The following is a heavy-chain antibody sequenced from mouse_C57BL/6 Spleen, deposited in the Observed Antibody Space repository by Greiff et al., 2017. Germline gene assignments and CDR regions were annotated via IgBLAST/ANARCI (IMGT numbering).Heavy chain of an antibody. J-gene: IGHJ3*01. CDR1: GFTFSSYA. CDR2: ISDGGSYT. D-gene: IGHD2-4*01. CDR3: ARESTMSTPRPFAY. Sequence: EVMLVESGGGLVKPGGSLKLSCAASGFTFSSYAMSWVRQTPEKRLEWVATISDGGSYTYYPDNVKGRFTISRDNAKNNLYLQMSHLKSEDTAMYYCARESTMSTPRPFAYWGQGTLVTVSA. V-gene: IGHV5-4*01.